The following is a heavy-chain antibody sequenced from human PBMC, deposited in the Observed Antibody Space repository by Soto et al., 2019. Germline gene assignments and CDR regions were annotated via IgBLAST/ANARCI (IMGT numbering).Heavy chain of an antibody. Sequence: GGSLNPASATSGFTLSSYTINSVRQAPGQGLESVSAISGSGGRTYYADSVKGRFTSSRDNSKNPLYLQMNSLRAEDTAVYYCAKEVAARPADYWGQGTLVTVSS. V-gene: IGHV3-23*01. J-gene: IGHJ4*02. CDR3: AKEVAARPADY. CDR2: ISGSGGRT. CDR1: GFTLSSYT. D-gene: IGHD6-6*01.